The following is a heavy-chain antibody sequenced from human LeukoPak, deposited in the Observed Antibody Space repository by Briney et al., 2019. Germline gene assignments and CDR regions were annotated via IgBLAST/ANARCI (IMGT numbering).Heavy chain of an antibody. V-gene: IGHV4-34*01. CDR3: ARGAGYCSSTSCYSYFDY. J-gene: IGHJ4*02. Sequence: KTSETLSLTCTVSGGSISSYYWSWIRQPAGKGLEWIGEINHSGSTNYNPSLKSRVTISVDTSKNQFSLKLSSVTAADTAVYYCARGAGYCSSTSCYSYFDYWGQGTLVTVSS. CDR2: INHSGST. CDR1: GGSISSYY. D-gene: IGHD2-2*02.